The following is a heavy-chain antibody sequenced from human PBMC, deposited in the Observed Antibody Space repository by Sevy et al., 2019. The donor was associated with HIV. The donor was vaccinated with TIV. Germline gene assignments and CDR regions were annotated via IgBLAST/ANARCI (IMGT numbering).Heavy chain of an antibody. J-gene: IGHJ4*02. Sequence: ALVKVSCKASGHTFTDYFMHWVRQAPGQGLEWMGWINPDSGDTKYAQKFHGRVTLTRDTSISTAYMELSRLKSDDTAVYYCASPGGYRYGSLLDYWGQGTLVTVSS. CDR1: GHTFTDYF. V-gene: IGHV1-2*02. CDR3: ASPGGYRYGSLLDY. D-gene: IGHD5-18*01. CDR2: INPDSGDT.